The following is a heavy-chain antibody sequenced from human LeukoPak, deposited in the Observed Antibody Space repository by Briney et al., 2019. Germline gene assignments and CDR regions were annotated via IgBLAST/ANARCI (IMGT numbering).Heavy chain of an antibody. CDR2: IGGSDGKT. V-gene: IGHV3-23*01. CDR3: AKAPYYYDSSGYYYLLPDY. D-gene: IGHD3-22*01. CDR1: GFTFRNYA. Sequence: GGSLRLSCAASGFTFRNYAMSWVRQAPGSGLEWVSAIGGSDGKTYYADSVKGRFTISRDNSENTLYLQMNSLRAEDTAVYYCAKAPYYYDSSGYYYLLPDYWGQGTLVTVSS. J-gene: IGHJ4*02.